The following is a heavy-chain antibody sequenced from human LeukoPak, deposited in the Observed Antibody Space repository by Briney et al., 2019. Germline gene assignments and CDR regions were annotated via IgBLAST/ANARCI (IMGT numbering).Heavy chain of an antibody. J-gene: IGHJ4*02. CDR2: INTNTGNP. Sequence: ASVKVSGKASGYTCISYVMTWVRQAPGQGLEWMGWINTNTGNPTYAQGFTGRFVFSLDTSVSTAYLQISSLKAEDTAVYYCARAHSYSTSSLPGYWGQGTLVTVSS. CDR3: ARAHSYSTSSLPGY. D-gene: IGHD6-6*01. CDR1: GYTCISYV. V-gene: IGHV7-4-1*02.